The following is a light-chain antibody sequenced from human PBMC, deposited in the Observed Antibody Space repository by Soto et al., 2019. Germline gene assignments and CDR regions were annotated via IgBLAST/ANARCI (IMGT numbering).Light chain of an antibody. J-gene: IGKJ4*01. CDR3: QQYDSRPLT. Sequence: EIVMTQSPATLSVSPGNRATLSCRVSQNINRDLAWYQQKPGQAPRLLIFAASTRATGIPARFSGSGSGTEFTLTISSLQSEDVAVYYCQQYDSRPLTFGGGTKVE. CDR2: AAS. CDR1: QNINRD. V-gene: IGKV3-15*01.